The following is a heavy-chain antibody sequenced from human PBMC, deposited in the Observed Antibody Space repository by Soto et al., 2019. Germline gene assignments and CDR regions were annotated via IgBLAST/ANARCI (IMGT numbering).Heavy chain of an antibody. CDR2: IYYSGNT. D-gene: IGHD1-26*01. Sequence: QVQLQESGPGLVKPSDTLSLTCAVSGYSISSSNWWGWIRQPPGKGLEWIGCIYYSGNTYYNPSLRSRVTMSVDTSKNQFSLKLTSVTAVDTAVYYCARREIQGPIDYWCQGTLVTVSS. CDR1: GYSISSSNW. V-gene: IGHV4-28*01. J-gene: IGHJ4*02. CDR3: ARREIQGPIDY.